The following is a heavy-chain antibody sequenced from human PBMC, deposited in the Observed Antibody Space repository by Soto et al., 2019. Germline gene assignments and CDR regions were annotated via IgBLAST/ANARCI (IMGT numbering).Heavy chain of an antibody. Sequence: SETLSLTCAVSGGSFSGYSWTWIRQPPGTGLEWIGEINHSGSTNYNPSLKSRVTISVDTSKNQFSLKLTSVTAADTAVYYCAKTDSSGYYPSFFDYWGQGTLVTVS. CDR1: GGSFSGYS. CDR2: INHSGST. J-gene: IGHJ4*02. V-gene: IGHV4-34*01. CDR3: AKTDSSGYYPSFFDY. D-gene: IGHD3-22*01.